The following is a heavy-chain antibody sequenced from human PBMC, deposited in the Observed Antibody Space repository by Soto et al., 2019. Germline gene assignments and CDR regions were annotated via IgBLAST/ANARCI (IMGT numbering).Heavy chain of an antibody. V-gene: IGHV3-30*03. CDR2: ISYDGSNK. Sequence: GGSLRLSCAASGFTLTDYGMSWVRQAPGKGLEWVAFISYDGSNKYSADSVKGRFTISRDNSKNTLYLQMNSLRTEDTAVYYCARGPATIRTYYGLDVWGQGTTVTVSS. D-gene: IGHD2-2*02. J-gene: IGHJ6*02. CDR3: ARGPATIRTYYGLDV. CDR1: GFTLTDYG.